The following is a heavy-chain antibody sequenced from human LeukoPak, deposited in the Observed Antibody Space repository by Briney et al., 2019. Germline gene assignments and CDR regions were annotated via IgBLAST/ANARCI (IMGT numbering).Heavy chain of an antibody. CDR1: GGSFSGYY. CDR2: INHSGGT. J-gene: IGHJ5*02. V-gene: IGHV4-34*01. D-gene: IGHD2-2*02. Sequence: PSETLSLTCAVYGGSFSGYYWSWIRQPPGKGLEWIGEINHSGGTNYNPSLKSRVTISVDTSKNQFSLKLSSVTAADTAVYYCARGRYCSSTSCYITAHNWFDPWGQGTLVTVSS. CDR3: ARGRYCSSTSCYITAHNWFDP.